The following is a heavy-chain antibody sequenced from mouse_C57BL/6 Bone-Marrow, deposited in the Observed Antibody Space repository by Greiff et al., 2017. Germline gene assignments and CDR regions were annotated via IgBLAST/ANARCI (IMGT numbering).Heavy chain of an antibody. CDR1: GFNIKNTY. J-gene: IGHJ4*01. V-gene: IGHV14-3*01. CDR2: IDPANGNT. CDR3: ALYYGSSHYAMDY. Sequence: EVQLQQSVAELVRPGASVKLSCTASGFNIKNTYMHWVKQRPEQGLEWIGRIDPANGNTKYAPKFQGKATLTADTASNTAYLQLSSLTSEDTAIYYCALYYGSSHYAMDYWGQGTAVTVSS. D-gene: IGHD1-1*01.